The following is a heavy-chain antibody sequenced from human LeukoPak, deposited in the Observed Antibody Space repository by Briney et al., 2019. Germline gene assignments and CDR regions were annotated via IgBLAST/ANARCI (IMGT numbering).Heavy chain of an antibody. D-gene: IGHD1-26*01. J-gene: IGHJ4*02. Sequence: PGGSLRLSCAASGFTFSSYAMSWVRQAPGKGLEWVSAXXXXGGSTXYADXXKGRFTISRDNSKNTLYLQMNSLRAEDTAVYYXXXXVGXXXXTQALGDYYFDYWGQGTLVTVSS. CDR2: XXXXGGST. CDR3: XXXVGXXXXTQALGDYYFDY. CDR1: GFTFSSYA. V-gene: IGHV3-23*01.